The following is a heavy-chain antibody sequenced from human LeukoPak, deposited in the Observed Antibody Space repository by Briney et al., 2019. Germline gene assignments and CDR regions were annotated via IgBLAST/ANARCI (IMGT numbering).Heavy chain of an antibody. D-gene: IGHD1-26*01. CDR3: ARDLRGPYSGSYRPFDY. J-gene: IGHJ4*02. Sequence: PGGFLRLSCAASGFTFSSYEMNWVRQAPGKGLEWVSYISSSGSTIYYADSVKGRFTISRDNAKNSLYLQMNSLRAEDTAVYYCARDLRGPYSGSYRPFDYWGQGTLVTVSS. CDR1: GFTFSSYE. V-gene: IGHV3-48*03. CDR2: ISSSGSTI.